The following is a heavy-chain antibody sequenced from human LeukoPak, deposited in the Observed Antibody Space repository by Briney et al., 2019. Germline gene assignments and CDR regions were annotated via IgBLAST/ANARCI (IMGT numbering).Heavy chain of an antibody. D-gene: IGHD5-24*01. CDR1: GYSFTSYW. J-gene: IGHJ4*02. V-gene: IGHV5-51*01. CDR3: ARNGGELDGYNYNYFDY. CDR2: IYPGDSDT. Sequence: GESLQISCKGSGYSFTSYWIGWVRQMPGKGLEWMGIIYPGDSDTRYSPSFQGQVTISADKSISTAYLQWSSLKASDTAMYYCARNGGELDGYNYNYFDYWGQGTLVTVSS.